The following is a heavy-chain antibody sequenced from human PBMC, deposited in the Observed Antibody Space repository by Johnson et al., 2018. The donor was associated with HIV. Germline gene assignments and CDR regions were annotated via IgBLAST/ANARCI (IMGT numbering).Heavy chain of an antibody. D-gene: IGHD3-10*01. CDR1: GFPFSSYA. J-gene: IGHJ3*02. V-gene: IGHV3-30*04. CDR3: AKDSITMELGALDI. Sequence: QMLLVESGGGVVQPGRSLRLSCAASGFPFSSYAMHWVRQAPGKGLEWVAVISYDGSNRYYTESVKGRFTISRDNSENTLYLQMNSLRAEDTAVYYCAKDSITMELGALDIWGQGTMVTVSS. CDR2: ISYDGSNR.